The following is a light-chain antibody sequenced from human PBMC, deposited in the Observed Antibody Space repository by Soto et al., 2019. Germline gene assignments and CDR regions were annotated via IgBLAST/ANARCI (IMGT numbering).Light chain of an antibody. CDR1: RSVSSTY. J-gene: IGKJ1*01. CDR3: QQYGSSGWT. CDR2: GAC. Sequence: EIVLTQSPGTLSLSPGERATLSCRASRSVSSTYLAWFQQQTGQAPRLLIYGACHRATGIPDRFSGSGSGTDFTLTISRVEAEHFEVYYCQQYGSSGWTFRGETNVGIK. V-gene: IGKV3-20*01.